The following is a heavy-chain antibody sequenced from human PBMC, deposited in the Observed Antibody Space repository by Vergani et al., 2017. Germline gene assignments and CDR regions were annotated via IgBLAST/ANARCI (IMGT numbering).Heavy chain of an antibody. CDR3: TGEHTAMIKSYLDY. D-gene: IGHD5-18*01. CDR1: GGTFSSYA. CDR2: IIPIFGTA. J-gene: IGHJ4*02. Sequence: QVQLVQSGAEVKKPGSSVKVSCKASGGTFSSYAISWVRQAPGQGLEWMGWIIPIFGTANYAQKFQGRVTITADESTSTAYMELSSLRSEDAAVYYCTGEHTAMIKSYLDYWGQGTRVTVSS. V-gene: IGHV1-69*01.